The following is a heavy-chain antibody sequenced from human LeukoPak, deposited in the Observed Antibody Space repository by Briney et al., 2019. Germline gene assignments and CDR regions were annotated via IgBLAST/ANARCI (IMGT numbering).Heavy chain of an antibody. CDR2: ITPSDGA. CDR1: VYTFTAYA. CDR3: TRDRYGDGFAHFDY. J-gene: IGHJ4*02. V-gene: IGHV1-2*02. D-gene: IGHD5-24*01. Sequence: GASVKVSCESSVYTFTAYAVHWVRQAPGQGLEWMGWITPSDGANYAQKFQGRVTMTRDTSMSTAYMDLNRLTSDDTAVYFCTRDRYGDGFAHFDYWGQGTLVTVSS.